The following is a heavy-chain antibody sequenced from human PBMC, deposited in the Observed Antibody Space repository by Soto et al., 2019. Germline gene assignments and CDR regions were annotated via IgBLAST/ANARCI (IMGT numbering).Heavy chain of an antibody. J-gene: IGHJ3*02. V-gene: IGHV3-23*01. CDR2: ISGSGGSA. D-gene: IGHD6-13*01. CDR3: AKGYSSSWYDAFDI. CDR1: GLTFSNYV. Sequence: EVQLLESGGGLVQPGGSLRLTCTASGLTFSNYVMNWVRQAPGKGLEWVSAISGSGGSAYYADSVKGRFTISRDNSKTALYLQMNSLRADDTAIYYCAKGYSSSWYDAFDIWGQGTIVTVSS.